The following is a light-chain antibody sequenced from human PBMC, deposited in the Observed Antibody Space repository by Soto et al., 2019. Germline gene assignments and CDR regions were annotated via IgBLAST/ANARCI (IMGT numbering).Light chain of an antibody. CDR3: QQRSNWLIT. V-gene: IGKV3-11*01. J-gene: IGKJ5*01. Sequence: EIVLTQSPAPLSLSSVVKANLSRRASQSVSSYLAWYQQKPGQAPRLLIYDASNRATGIPARFSGSGSGTDFTLTISSLEPEDFAVYYCQQRSNWLITFGQGTRLEIK. CDR2: DAS. CDR1: QSVSSY.